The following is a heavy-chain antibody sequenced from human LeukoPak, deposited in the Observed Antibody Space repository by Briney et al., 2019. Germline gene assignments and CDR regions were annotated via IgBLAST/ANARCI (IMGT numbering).Heavy chain of an antibody. CDR1: GDSINSLDL. D-gene: IGHD3-22*01. J-gene: IGHJ4*02. CDR2: MYLSGTT. Sequence: SGTLSLTCTVSGDSINSLDLWSWVRQPPGQGLEWIGEMYLSGTTHSNPSVKSRVTISIDKSKNQFFLNLSSVTAADTAVYYCASLVGRYSSGLYYYYFDYWGQGTLVTVSS. CDR3: ASLVGRYSSGLYYYYFDY. V-gene: IGHV4-4*02.